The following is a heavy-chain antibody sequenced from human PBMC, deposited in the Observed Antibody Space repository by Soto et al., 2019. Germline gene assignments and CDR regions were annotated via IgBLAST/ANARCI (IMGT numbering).Heavy chain of an antibody. CDR3: ARKAGSMPSGGDV. J-gene: IGHJ6*04. V-gene: IGHV3-53*04. CDR1: GFAVRHNY. CDR2: IYSGGDT. Sequence: EVQLVESGGGLVQPGGSLRLSCTASGFAVRHNYMTWVRQAPGKGLEWVSLIYSGGDTAYADSVKGRFTTSRHTTQNTLYLQTTILRAEDTAVYYCARKAGSMPSGGDVWGKGTAVTVSS. D-gene: IGHD6-19*01.